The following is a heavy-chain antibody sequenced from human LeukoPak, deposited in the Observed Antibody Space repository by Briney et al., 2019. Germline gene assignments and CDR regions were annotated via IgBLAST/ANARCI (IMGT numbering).Heavy chain of an antibody. Sequence: SETLSLTCTVSGGSISSYYWSWTRQPPGKGLEWIGYIYYSGSTNYNPSLKSRVTISVDTSKNQFSLKLSSVTAADTAVYYCARDRGLPFYYYGMDVWGQGTTVTVSS. V-gene: IGHV4-59*01. CDR2: IYYSGST. J-gene: IGHJ6*02. CDR1: GGSISSYY. CDR3: ARDRGLPFYYYGMDV. D-gene: IGHD4-17*01.